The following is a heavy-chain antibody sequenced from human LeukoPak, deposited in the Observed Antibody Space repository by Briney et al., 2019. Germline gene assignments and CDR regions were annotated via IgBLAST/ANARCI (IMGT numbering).Heavy chain of an antibody. V-gene: IGHV1-2*02. J-gene: IGHJ4*02. Sequence: ASVKVSCKASGYTFSGYYMHWVRQAPGQGLEWMGWINANSGGTNYAQKFQGRVTMTRDTSISTAYIELSRLRSDDTAVYYCARGGYGGGNSGIIDYWGQRTLVTVSS. CDR3: ARGGYGGGNSGIIDY. CDR2: INANSGGT. CDR1: GYTFSGYY. D-gene: IGHD4-23*01.